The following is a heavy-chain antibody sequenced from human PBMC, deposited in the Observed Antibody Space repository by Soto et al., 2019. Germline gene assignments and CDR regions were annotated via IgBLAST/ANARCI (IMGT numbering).Heavy chain of an antibody. CDR3: AKVAPIANPGDIAGASKGFDP. CDR2: ISGSGGST. CDR1: GFTFSSYA. V-gene: IGHV3-23*01. D-gene: IGHD6-19*01. J-gene: IGHJ5*02. Sequence: PGGSLRLSCAASGFTFSSYAMSWVRQAPGKGLEWVSAISGSGGSTYYADSVKGRFTISRDNSKNTLYLQMNSLRAEDTAVYYCAKVAPIANPGDIAGASKGFDPWGQGTLVTVSS.